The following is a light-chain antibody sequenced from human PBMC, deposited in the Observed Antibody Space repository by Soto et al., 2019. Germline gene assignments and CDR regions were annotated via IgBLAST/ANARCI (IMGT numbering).Light chain of an antibody. CDR3: HQHYSIPVT. CDR2: WAS. Sequence: SCWSSQSVLSASNNKNYLAWYQQKPGQPPKVLIYWASTRESGAPDRFSGSGYGTEFTLTISSLQAEDVAVYYCHQHYSIPVTFGGGTRVEI. V-gene: IGKV4-1*01. CDR1: QSVLSASNNKNY. J-gene: IGKJ4*01.